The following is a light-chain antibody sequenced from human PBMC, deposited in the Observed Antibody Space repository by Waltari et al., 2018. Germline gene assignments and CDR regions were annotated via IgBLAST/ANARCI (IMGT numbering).Light chain of an antibody. CDR3: ASWDDGLNGWM. CDR2: TSK. CDR1: NSNLGSTV. Sequence: QSVLNQPPSVSAIPGQRVTISCSGDNSNLGSTVVLWFQQAPQMAPKLLIHTSKQRPSGVPDRFSCSRSVTSASLAISGLQSEDEADYYCASWDDGLNGWMFGGGTKVTVL. J-gene: IGLJ3*02. V-gene: IGLV1-44*01.